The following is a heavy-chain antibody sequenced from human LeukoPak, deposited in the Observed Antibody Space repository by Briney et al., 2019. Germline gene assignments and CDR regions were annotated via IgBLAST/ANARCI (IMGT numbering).Heavy chain of an antibody. CDR2: INHSGST. CDR1: GGSLSGYY. Sequence: SETLSLTCAVYGGSLSGYYWSWIRQPPGKGLEWIGEINHSGSTNYNPSLKSRVTISVDTSKNQFSLKLSSVTAADTAVYYCARSSITYYYGSGRTYYMDVWGKGTTVTISS. V-gene: IGHV4-34*01. D-gene: IGHD3-10*01. CDR3: ARSSITYYYGSGRTYYMDV. J-gene: IGHJ6*03.